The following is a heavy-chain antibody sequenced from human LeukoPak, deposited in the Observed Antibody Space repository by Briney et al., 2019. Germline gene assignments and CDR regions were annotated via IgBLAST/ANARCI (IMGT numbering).Heavy chain of an antibody. CDR3: ARASITYDFWSGYFFYYYYGMDV. J-gene: IGHJ6*02. V-gene: IGHV1-69*02. CDR1: GGTFSSYT. Sequence: ASVKVSCKASGGTFSSYTISWVRQAPGQGLEWMGRIIPILGIANYAQKFQGRVTITADKSTSTAYMELSSLRSEDTAVYYCARASITYDFWSGYFFYYYYGMDVWGQGTTVTVSS. D-gene: IGHD3-3*01. CDR2: IIPILGIA.